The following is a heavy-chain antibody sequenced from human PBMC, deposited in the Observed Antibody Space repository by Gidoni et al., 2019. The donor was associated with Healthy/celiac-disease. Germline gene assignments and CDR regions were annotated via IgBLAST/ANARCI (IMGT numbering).Heavy chain of an antibody. CDR3: ARDRSSGWYRRFDP. V-gene: IGHV4-34*01. J-gene: IGHJ5*02. CDR2: INHSGST. CDR1: CGSFSGYY. D-gene: IGHD6-19*01. Sequence: QFQLQQWRAGLLKPSESLSLTCAVYCGSFSGYYWCWIRQPPGKGLEWIGEINHSGSTNDNPSLKSRVTISGDTSKNQFSLKLSSVTAADTAVYYCARDRSSGWYRRFDPWGQGTLVTVSS.